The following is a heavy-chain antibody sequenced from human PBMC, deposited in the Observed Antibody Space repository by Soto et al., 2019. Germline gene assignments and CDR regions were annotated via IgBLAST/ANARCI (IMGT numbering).Heavy chain of an antibody. D-gene: IGHD5-12*01. CDR3: AKDTVVATIYYYYYMDV. Sequence: QVQLVESGGGVVQPGRSLRLSCAASGFTFSSYGMHWVRQAPGKGLEWVAVISYDGSNKYYADSVKGRFTISRGNSKNTLYLQMNSLRAEDTAVYYCAKDTVVATIYYYYYMDVWGKGTTVTVSS. CDR1: GFTFSSYG. V-gene: IGHV3-30*18. J-gene: IGHJ6*03. CDR2: ISYDGSNK.